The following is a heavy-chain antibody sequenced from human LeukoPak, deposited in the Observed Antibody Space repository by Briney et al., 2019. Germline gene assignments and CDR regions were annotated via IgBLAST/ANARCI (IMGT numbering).Heavy chain of an antibody. CDR3: ARGTVAGTNY. D-gene: IGHD6-19*01. J-gene: IGHJ4*02. Sequence: GGSLRLSCAASGFTFSNYGMSWVRQAPGKGLEWVSAISDSGAGTYYADSVKGRFTISRDNSKNTLYLQMNSLRAEDTALYYCARGTVAGTNYWGQGTLVTVSS. V-gene: IGHV3-23*01. CDR1: GFTFSNYG. CDR2: ISDSGAGT.